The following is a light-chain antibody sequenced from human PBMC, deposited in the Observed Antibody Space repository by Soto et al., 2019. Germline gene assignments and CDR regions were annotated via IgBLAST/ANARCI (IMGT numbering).Light chain of an antibody. CDR3: CSYGGRYIWA. J-gene: IGLJ3*02. V-gene: IGLV2-11*01. Sequence: QSALTQPRSVSGSPGQTVTISCSGTSSDVGYYAYVSWYQQHPGKAPKFMISDVSKRPSGVTDRFSGSKSGNTASLTTSGLQVEDEAEYYCCSYGGRYIWAFGGGTKLTVL. CDR1: SSDVGYYAY. CDR2: DVS.